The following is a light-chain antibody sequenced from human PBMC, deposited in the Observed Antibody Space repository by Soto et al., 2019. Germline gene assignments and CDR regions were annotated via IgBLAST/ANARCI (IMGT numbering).Light chain of an antibody. V-gene: IGKV3-20*01. CDR1: QSVASSY. J-gene: IGKJ2*01. CDR3: PQYGSSLWT. Sequence: ETVLTQSPGTLSLSPGERATLSCRASQSVASSYLAWYQQKPGQAPRLLIYGASSRATGIPDRFSGSGSGADFTLTISRLEPEDFAVYYCPQYGSSLWTFGQGTRLEIK. CDR2: GAS.